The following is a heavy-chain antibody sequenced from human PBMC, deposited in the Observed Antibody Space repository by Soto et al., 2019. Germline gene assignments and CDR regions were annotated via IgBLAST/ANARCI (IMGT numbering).Heavy chain of an antibody. Sequence: GEALKISCKASGYSFSRYWIGWVRQMPWKGLEWMGIIYPGDSDTKYSPSLQGQVTISADTSISTAYLQWTSLKASDTAMYYCARSRRGAYSSGWYSLAGYYNYGIDVWGQGTKVTVSS. CDR2: IYPGDSDT. CDR1: GYSFSRYW. J-gene: IGHJ6*02. V-gene: IGHV5-51*01. D-gene: IGHD6-19*01. CDR3: ARSRRGAYSSGWYSLAGYYNYGIDV.